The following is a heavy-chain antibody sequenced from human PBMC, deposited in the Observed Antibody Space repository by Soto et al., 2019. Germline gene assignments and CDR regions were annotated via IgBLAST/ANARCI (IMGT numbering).Heavy chain of an antibody. CDR3: ASGRGGGHQYYYGMDV. J-gene: IGHJ6*02. CDR1: GGTFSSYA. CDR2: IIPIFGTA. Sequence: SVKVSCKASGGTFSSYAISWVRQAPGQGLEWMGGIIPIFGTANYAQKFQGRVTITADKSTSTAYMELSSLRSEDTAVYYCASGRGGGHQYYYGMDVWGQGTTVTVSS. V-gene: IGHV1-69*06. D-gene: IGHD3-10*01.